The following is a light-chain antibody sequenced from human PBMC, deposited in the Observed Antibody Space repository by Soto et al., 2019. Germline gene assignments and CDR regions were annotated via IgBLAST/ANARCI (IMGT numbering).Light chain of an antibody. V-gene: IGKV3-20*01. Sequence: EIVLTKSPGTLSLSPGERATLSCRASQSVSSSYLAWYQQKPDQAPRLLIYGASSRATGIPDRFSGSGSGTDFTLTISRLEPEDFAVYYCQQYGSSLSITFGQGTRWRL. CDR1: QSVSSSY. J-gene: IGKJ5*01. CDR3: QQYGSSLSIT. CDR2: GAS.